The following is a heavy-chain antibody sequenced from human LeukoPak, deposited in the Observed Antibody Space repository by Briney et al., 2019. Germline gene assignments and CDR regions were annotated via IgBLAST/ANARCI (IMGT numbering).Heavy chain of an antibody. CDR3: ARRALYGSGRYYYYYMDV. D-gene: IGHD3-10*01. V-gene: IGHV4-34*01. CDR1: GGSFSGYY. Sequence: SETLSLTCAVYGGSFSGYYWSWIRQPPGKGLEWMGEINHSGSTTYNPSPQSRATISVDTSKTQFSLKLSSVTAADTAVYYCARRALYGSGRYYYYYMDVWGKGTTVTVSS. CDR2: INHSGST. J-gene: IGHJ6*03.